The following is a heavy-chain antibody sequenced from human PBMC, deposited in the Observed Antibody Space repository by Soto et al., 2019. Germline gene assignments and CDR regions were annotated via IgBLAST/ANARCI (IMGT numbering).Heavy chain of an antibody. J-gene: IGHJ4*02. CDR2: ISAYNGNT. D-gene: IGHD3-3*01. Sequence: QVQLVQSGAEVKKPGASVKVSCKASGYTLTSYGISWVRQAPGQGLEWMGWISAYNGNTNYAQKLQGRVTMTTDTSTSTAYMELRSLRSDDTAVYYCARVNYDFWSGYRPRPNFDYWGQGTLVTVSS. CDR3: ARVNYDFWSGYRPRPNFDY. CDR1: GYTLTSYG. V-gene: IGHV1-18*01.